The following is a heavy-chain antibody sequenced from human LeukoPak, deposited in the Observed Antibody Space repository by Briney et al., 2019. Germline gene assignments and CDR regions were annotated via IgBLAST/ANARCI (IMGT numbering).Heavy chain of an antibody. Sequence: GTLRLSCAASGFTFSIHGMNWVRQAPGQGLEWVSGISPGADITYYAESVKGRFTISRDNSKNTLYLQINTLRAEDTAIYYCAKDCGWLHFCSWGQGTLVTVSS. J-gene: IGHJ5*02. CDR1: GFTFSIHG. D-gene: IGHD5-24*01. CDR2: ISPGADIT. CDR3: AKDCGWLHFCS. V-gene: IGHV3-23*01.